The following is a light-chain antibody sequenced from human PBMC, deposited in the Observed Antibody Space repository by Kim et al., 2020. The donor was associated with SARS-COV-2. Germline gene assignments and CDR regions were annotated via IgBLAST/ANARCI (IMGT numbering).Light chain of an antibody. Sequence: QSVLTQPPSVSGTPGQRVTVSCSGSSSNIGSNNVNRYQRLLGTAPKLLIYSNNQRPSGVPDRFSGSKSGTSASLAISGLESEDVADYYCAAWDDSLDGFYVFGTGTKLTVL. CDR3: AAWDDSLDGFYV. V-gene: IGLV1-44*01. J-gene: IGLJ1*01. CDR1: SSNIGSNN. CDR2: SNN.